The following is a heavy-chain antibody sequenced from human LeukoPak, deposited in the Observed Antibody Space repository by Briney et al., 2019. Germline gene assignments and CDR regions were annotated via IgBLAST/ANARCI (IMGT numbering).Heavy chain of an antibody. Sequence: PGKSLRLSCAASGFTFSSYARHWVRQAPGKGLEWVSIISYDGSDEKFADSVKGRFTISRDNSKNMVFLQMNSLRAEDTAVYYCARDQGATLVRGVTPYLDYWGQGTLVSVSS. CDR2: ISYDGSDE. J-gene: IGHJ4*02. CDR3: ARDQGATLVRGVTPYLDY. V-gene: IGHV3-30*04. D-gene: IGHD3-10*01. CDR1: GFTFSSYA.